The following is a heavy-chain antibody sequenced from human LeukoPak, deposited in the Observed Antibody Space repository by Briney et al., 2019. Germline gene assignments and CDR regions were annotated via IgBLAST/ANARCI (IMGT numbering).Heavy chain of an antibody. CDR3: TGGGSWAYSSTLDF. D-gene: IGHD2-2*01. J-gene: IGHJ4*02. CDR1: RFSFDHFS. Sequence: GRSLRLSCATSRFSFDHFSMYWVRQAPGKGLEWVTVISYDGTTKHYADSVKGRFTVSRDNSKKTLYLQLNNLRVEDTAVYYCTGGGSWAYSSTLDFWGQGTLVTVSP. CDR2: ISYDGTTK. V-gene: IGHV3-30-3*01.